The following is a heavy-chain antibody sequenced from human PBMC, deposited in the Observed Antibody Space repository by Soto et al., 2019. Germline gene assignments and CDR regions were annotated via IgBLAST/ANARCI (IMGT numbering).Heavy chain of an antibody. D-gene: IGHD2-15*01. V-gene: IGHV3-30-3*01. CDR2: ISYDGSNK. CDR1: GFTFSSYA. J-gene: IGHJ4*02. CDR3: ARDSVVVVVAANFDY. Sequence: VGSLRLSCAASGFTFSSYAMHWVRQAPGKGLEWVAVISYDGSNKYYADSVKGRFTISRDNSKNTLYLQMNSLRAEDTAVYYCARDSVVVVVAANFDYWGQGTLVTVSS.